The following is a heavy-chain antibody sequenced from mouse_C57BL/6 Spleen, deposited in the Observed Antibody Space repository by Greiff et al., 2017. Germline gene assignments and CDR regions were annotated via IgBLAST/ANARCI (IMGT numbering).Heavy chain of an antibody. Sequence: QVQLQQPGAELVKPGASVKMSCKASGYTFTSYWITWVKQRPGQGLEWIGDIYPGSGSTNYNEKFKSKATLTVDTSSSTAYMQLSSLTSEDSAVYYCARGGYDYDASYWYFDVWGAGTTVTVSS. CDR2: IYPGSGST. D-gene: IGHD2-4*01. J-gene: IGHJ1*01. V-gene: IGHV1-55*01. CDR1: GYTFTSYW. CDR3: ARGGYDYDASYWYFDV.